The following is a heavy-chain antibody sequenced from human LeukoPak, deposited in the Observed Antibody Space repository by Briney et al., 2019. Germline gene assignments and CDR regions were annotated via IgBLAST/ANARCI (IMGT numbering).Heavy chain of an antibody. CDR1: GGSISTYY. J-gene: IGHJ4*02. CDR3: ARGRGYTYFV. D-gene: IGHD5-18*01. Sequence: PSETLSLTCTVSGGSISTYYWSWIRQPPGKGLEWIGFISFSGSTNYNPSLKSRVTISIDTSKNQFSLKLSSVTAADTAVYYCARGRGYTYFVWGQGTLVTVSS. V-gene: IGHV4-59*01. CDR2: ISFSGST.